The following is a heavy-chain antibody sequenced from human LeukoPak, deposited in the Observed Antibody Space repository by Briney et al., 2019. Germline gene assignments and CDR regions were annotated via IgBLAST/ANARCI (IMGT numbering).Heavy chain of an antibody. Sequence: GGSLRLSCAASGFTFSNAWMSWVRQAPGKGLEWVGRIKSKTDGGTTDYAAPVKGRFTISRDDSKNTLYLQMNSLKTEDTAVYYCTRDYGDLNWFDPWGQGTLVTVSS. J-gene: IGHJ5*02. CDR3: TRDYGDLNWFDP. V-gene: IGHV3-15*01. CDR2: IKSKTDGGTT. D-gene: IGHD4-17*01. CDR1: GFTFSNAW.